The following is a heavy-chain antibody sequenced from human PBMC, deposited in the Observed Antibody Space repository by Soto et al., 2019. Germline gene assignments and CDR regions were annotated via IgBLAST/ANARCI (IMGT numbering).Heavy chain of an antibody. D-gene: IGHD6-13*01. J-gene: IGHJ6*02. CDR3: AADPYSLPISNLKKYYYYGMDV. Sequence: QMQLVQSGPEVKKPGTSVKVSCKASGFTFTSSAVQWVRQARGQRLEWIGWIVVGSGNTNYAQKFQERVTITREMSTSTAYMELSRLRSEDTAVYYCAADPYSLPISNLKKYYYYGMDVWGQGTTVTVSS. CDR2: IVVGSGNT. V-gene: IGHV1-58*01. CDR1: GFTFTSSA.